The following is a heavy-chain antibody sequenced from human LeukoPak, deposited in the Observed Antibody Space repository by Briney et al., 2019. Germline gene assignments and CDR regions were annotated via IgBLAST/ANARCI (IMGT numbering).Heavy chain of an antibody. CDR1: GFTFSNYW. Sequence: GGSLRLSCGASGFTFSNYWMSWVRQAPGKGLEWVINISQDGSGKNYADSVEGRFTISRDNAKNSLYLQMNSLRVEDTAVYYCVRDYPRQQGFAYWGQGTLVTVSS. J-gene: IGHJ4*02. D-gene: IGHD6-13*01. V-gene: IGHV3-7*03. CDR3: VRDYPRQQGFAY. CDR2: ISQDGSGK.